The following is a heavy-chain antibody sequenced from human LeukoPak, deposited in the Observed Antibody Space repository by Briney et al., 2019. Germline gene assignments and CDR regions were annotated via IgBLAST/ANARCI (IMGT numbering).Heavy chain of an antibody. D-gene: IGHD3-22*01. V-gene: IGHV3-23*01. J-gene: IGHJ6*03. CDR2: ISGSGGST. Sequence: GGSLRLSCAASGFTFSSYAMSWVRQAPGKGLEWVSAISGSGGSTYYADSVKGRFTISRDNSKNTLYLQMNSLRAEDTAVYYCAKRSFAYYYDSSGYLDRGYYYYMDVWGKGTTVTVSS. CDR3: AKRSFAYYYDSSGYLDRGYYYYMDV. CDR1: GFTFSSYA.